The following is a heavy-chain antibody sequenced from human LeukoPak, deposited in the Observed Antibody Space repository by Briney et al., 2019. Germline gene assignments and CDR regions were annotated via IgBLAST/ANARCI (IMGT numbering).Heavy chain of an antibody. CDR3: AGNSASSYGNQPS. CDR2: FYNSGSS. Sequence: PSETLSLTCTVSGGSISDYYRGWIRQPPGKGLEWIGYFYNSGSSTYNPSLKSRVTISVDTSKEQFSLKLSSVTAADTAVYYCAGNSASSYGNQPSWGQGTLVTVSS. D-gene: IGHD3-10*01. CDR1: GGSISDYY. V-gene: IGHV4-59*08. J-gene: IGHJ4*02.